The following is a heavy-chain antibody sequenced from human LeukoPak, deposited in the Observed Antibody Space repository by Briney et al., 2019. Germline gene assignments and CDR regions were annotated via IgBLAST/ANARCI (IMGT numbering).Heavy chain of an antibody. CDR2: ISSSSSYI. J-gene: IGHJ4*02. CDR3: ARALYSSSWYPSFDY. CDR1: GFTFSSYS. D-gene: IGHD6-13*01. V-gene: IGHV3-21*01. Sequence: PGGSLRLSCAASGFTFSSYSMNWVRQTPGKGLGWVSSISSSSSYIYYADSVKGRFTISRDNAKNSLYLQMYSLRAEDTAVYYCARALYSSSWYPSFDYWGQGTLVTVSS.